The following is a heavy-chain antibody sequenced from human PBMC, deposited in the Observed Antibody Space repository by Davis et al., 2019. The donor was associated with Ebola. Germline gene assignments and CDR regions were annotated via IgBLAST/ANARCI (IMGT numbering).Heavy chain of an antibody. J-gene: IGHJ5*02. CDR3: ASRQAAPDRGPWFDP. D-gene: IGHD6-13*01. CDR2: IYYSGST. Sequence: MPSETLSLTCTVSGGSISSSSYYWGWIRQPPGKGLEWIGSIYYSGSTYYNPSLKSRVTISVDTSKNQFSLKLSSVTAADTAVYYCASRQAAPDRGPWFDPWGQGTLVTVSP. CDR1: GGSISSSSYY. V-gene: IGHV4-39*01.